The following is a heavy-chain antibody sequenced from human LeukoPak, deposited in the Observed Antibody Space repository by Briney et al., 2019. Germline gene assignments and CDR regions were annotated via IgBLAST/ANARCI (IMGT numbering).Heavy chain of an antibody. D-gene: IGHD3/OR15-3a*01. Sequence: TSETLSLTCTVSGVSISSSYSYWGWIRQPPGMGLEWIGSIYYTGNTYYNASLKSQVSISIDTSKNQFSLKLTSVTAADTAVYYCARQTGSGLFILPGGQGTLVTVSS. CDR3: ARQTGSGLFILP. CDR1: GVSISSSYSY. CDR2: IYYTGNT. V-gene: IGHV4-39*01. J-gene: IGHJ4*02.